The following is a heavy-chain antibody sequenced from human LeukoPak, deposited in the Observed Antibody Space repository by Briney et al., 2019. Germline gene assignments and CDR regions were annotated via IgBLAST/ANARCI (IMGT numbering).Heavy chain of an antibody. CDR3: ARDTGGFDI. CDR1: GYSISSGYY. V-gene: IGHV4-38-2*02. Sequence: SETLSLTCTVSGYSISSGYYWSWIRQPPGKGLEWIGEINHSGSTNYNPSLKSRVTISVDTSKNQFSLKLSSVTAADTAVYYCARDTGGFDIWGQGAMVTVSS. J-gene: IGHJ3*02. CDR2: INHSGST. D-gene: IGHD2-15*01.